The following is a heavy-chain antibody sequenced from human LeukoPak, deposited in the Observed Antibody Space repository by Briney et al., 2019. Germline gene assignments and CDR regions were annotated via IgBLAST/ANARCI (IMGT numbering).Heavy chain of an antibody. J-gene: IGHJ4*02. D-gene: IGHD4-17*01. CDR3: ATKYGDYGGRVDY. V-gene: IGHV4-38-2*02. Sequence: SETLSLTCTVSGYSISSGYYWGWIRQPPGKGLEWIGSIYHSGSTYYNPSLKSRVTISVDTSKNQFSLKLSSVTAADTAVYYCATKYGDYGGRVDYWGQGTLVTVSS. CDR1: GYSISSGYY. CDR2: IYHSGST.